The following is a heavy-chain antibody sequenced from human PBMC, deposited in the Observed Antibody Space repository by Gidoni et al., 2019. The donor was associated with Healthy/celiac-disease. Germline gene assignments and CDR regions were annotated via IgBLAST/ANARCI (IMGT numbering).Heavy chain of an antibody. CDR1: GGSIRSSSYY. J-gene: IGHJ6*02. Sequence: QLQLQESGPGLVKPSETLSLTCTVSGGSIRSSSYYWGWIRQPPGKGLEWIGSIYYSGSTYYNPSLKSRVTISVDTSKNQFSLKLSSVTAADTAVYYCARGSMYYYYGMDVWGQGTTVTVSS. D-gene: IGHD2-2*01. CDR3: ARGSMYYYYGMDV. CDR2: IYYSGST. V-gene: IGHV4-39*01.